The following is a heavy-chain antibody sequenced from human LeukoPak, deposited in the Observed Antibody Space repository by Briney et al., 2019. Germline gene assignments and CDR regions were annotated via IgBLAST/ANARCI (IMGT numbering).Heavy chain of an antibody. CDR2: INPNSGGT. CDR3: ARDPNYDYVWGSYQTGDY. D-gene: IGHD3-16*02. CDR1: GYTFTGYY. J-gene: IGHJ4*02. Sequence: GASVKVSCKASGYTFTGYYMHWVRQAPGRGLEWMGWINPNSGGTNYAQKFQGRVTMTRDTSISTAYMELSRLRSDDTAVYYCARDPNYDYVWGSYQTGDYWGQGTLVTVSS. V-gene: IGHV1-2*02.